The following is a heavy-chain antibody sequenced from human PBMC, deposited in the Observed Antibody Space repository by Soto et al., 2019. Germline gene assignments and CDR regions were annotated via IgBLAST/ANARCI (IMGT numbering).Heavy chain of an antibody. J-gene: IGHJ4*02. Sequence: QVQLVQSGAEVKKPGASVKVSCKASGHTSTNYAVHWVRQAPGQRLEWMGRIDAGNGNTKYSQKFQGRVTITTDTSASTAYMELSSLRSEDRAVYYGAREGSTYGSTFYYWGQGTLVTVSS. V-gene: IGHV1-3*01. CDR3: AREGSTYGSTFYY. D-gene: IGHD3-10*01. CDR2: IDAGNGNT. CDR1: GHTSTNYA.